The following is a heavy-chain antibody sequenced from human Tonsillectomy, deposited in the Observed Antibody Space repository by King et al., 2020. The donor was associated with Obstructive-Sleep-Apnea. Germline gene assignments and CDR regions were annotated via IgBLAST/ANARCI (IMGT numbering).Heavy chain of an antibody. Sequence: VQLQESGPGLVKPSETLSLTCTVSGASISNYYWSWIRQPPGKGLEWIGYMYYSGNTNYNPSLKSRVTISVDTSKIQFSLRLSSVTAADTAVYYCARHRGVEDYGGYGDYFDYWGQGTLVTVSS. J-gene: IGHJ4*02. CDR1: GASISNYY. D-gene: IGHD5-12*01. CDR3: ARHRGVEDYGGYGDYFDY. CDR2: MYYSGNT. V-gene: IGHV4-59*08.